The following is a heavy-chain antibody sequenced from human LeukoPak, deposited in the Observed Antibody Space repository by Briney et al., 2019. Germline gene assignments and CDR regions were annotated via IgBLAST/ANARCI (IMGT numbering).Heavy chain of an antibody. D-gene: IGHD4-17*01. Sequence: SETLSLTCTVSGGSISSTNYYWGWIRQPPGKGLEWIGSIYYSGSIHYNPSLRSRVTMSVDTSKNQFSLKLSSVTAADTAVYYCASLDFGDYGDYWGQGTLVTVSS. CDR3: ASLDFGDYGDY. CDR1: GGSISSTNYY. J-gene: IGHJ4*02. CDR2: IYYSGSI. V-gene: IGHV4-39*01.